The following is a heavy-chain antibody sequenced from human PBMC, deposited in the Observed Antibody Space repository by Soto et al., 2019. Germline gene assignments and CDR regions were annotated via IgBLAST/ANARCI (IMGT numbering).Heavy chain of an antibody. CDR3: AKVTFPRSSTSEFDY. Sequence: PGGSLRLSCAASGFTFSSYAMSWVRQAPGKGLEWVSAISGSGGSTYYADSVKGRFTISRDNSKNTLYLQMNSLRAEDTAVYYCAKVTFPRSSTSEFDYWGQGTLVNVSS. J-gene: IGHJ4*02. CDR1: GFTFSSYA. CDR2: ISGSGGST. D-gene: IGHD2-2*01. V-gene: IGHV3-23*01.